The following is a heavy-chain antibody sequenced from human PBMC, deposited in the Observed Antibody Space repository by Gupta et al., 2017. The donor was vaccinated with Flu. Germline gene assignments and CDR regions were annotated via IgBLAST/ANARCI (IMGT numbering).Heavy chain of an antibody. CDR1: GFTLSDYW. Sequence: EVQLVESGGGLVQPGGSPRLSCGASGFTLSDYWMSWVRQAPGKGPELVANINRDGSVINYMDFVRGRFTISRDNAKNAVYFQMNSLRVDDTAVYYCARDVGSGDYDSWGQGTLVTVSS. V-gene: IGHV3-7*01. D-gene: IGHD4-17*01. J-gene: IGHJ5*01. CDR2: INRDGSVI. CDR3: ARDVGSGDYDS.